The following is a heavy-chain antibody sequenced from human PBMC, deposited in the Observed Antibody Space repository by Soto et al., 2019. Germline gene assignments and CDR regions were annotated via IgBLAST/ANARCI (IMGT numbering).Heavy chain of an antibody. Sequence: SGPTLVNPTQTLTLTCTFSGFSLSTSGVGVGWIRQPPGKALEWLALIYWDDDKRYSPSLKSRLTITKNTSKNQVVLTMTNMDXXXXXXXXXAHRFNSVVAGRAYYFDYWGQGTLVTVSS. J-gene: IGHJ4*02. CDR2: IYWDDDK. CDR1: GFSLSTSGVG. CDR3: AHRFNSVVAGRAYYFDY. V-gene: IGHV2-5*02. D-gene: IGHD2-15*01.